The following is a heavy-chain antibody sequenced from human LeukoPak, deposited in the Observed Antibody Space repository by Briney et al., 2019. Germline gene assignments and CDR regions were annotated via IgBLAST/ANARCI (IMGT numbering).Heavy chain of an antibody. CDR1: GYTFTSYG. J-gene: IGHJ4*02. D-gene: IGHD3-9*01. V-gene: IGHV1-18*01. CDR3: ARASVMVYDILTGPNDY. Sequence: ASVKVSCKASGYTFTSYGISWVRQAPGQGLEWMGWISAYNGNTNYAQKLQSRVTMTTDTSTSTAYMELRSLRSDDTAVYYCARASVMVYDILTGPNDYWGQGTLVTVSS. CDR2: ISAYNGNT.